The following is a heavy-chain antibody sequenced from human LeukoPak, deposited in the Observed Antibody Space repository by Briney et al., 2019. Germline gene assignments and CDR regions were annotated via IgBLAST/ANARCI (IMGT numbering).Heavy chain of an antibody. V-gene: IGHV3-30-3*01. J-gene: IGHJ4*02. D-gene: IGHD2-15*01. CDR2: ISYDGSNK. Sequence: GGSLRLSCAASGFTFSSYAMHWVRQAPGKGLEWVAVISYDGSNKYYADSVKGRFTISRDNSKNTLYLQMNSLRAEDTAVYHCARDGHLGYCSGGSCYWGYFDYWGQGTLVTVSS. CDR3: ARDGHLGYCSGGSCYWGYFDY. CDR1: GFTFSSYA.